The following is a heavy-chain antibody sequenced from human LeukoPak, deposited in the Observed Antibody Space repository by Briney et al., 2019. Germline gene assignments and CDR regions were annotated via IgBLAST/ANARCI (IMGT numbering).Heavy chain of an antibody. CDR2: IIPIFGTA. D-gene: IGHD3-22*01. CDR1: GGTFSSYA. CDR3: ARDGYYDSSGYSNDAFDI. Sequence: SVKVSCKASGGTFSSYAISWVRQAPGQGLEWMGGIIPIFGTANYAQKFQGRATMTRDTSTSTVYMELSSLRSEDTAVYYCARDGYYDSSGYSNDAFDIWGQGTMVTVSS. J-gene: IGHJ3*02. V-gene: IGHV1-69*05.